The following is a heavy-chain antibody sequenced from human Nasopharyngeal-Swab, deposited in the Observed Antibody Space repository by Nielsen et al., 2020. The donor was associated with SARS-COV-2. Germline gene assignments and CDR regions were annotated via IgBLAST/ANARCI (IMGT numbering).Heavy chain of an antibody. CDR2: ISAYNGNT. Sequence: ASVKVSCKASGYTFTSYGISWVQQAPGQGLEWTGWISAYNGNTNYAQKLQGRVTMTTDTSTSTAYMELRSLRSDDTAVYYCATYVDTAMESFDYWGQGTLVTVSS. CDR1: GYTFTSYG. J-gene: IGHJ4*02. CDR3: ATYVDTAMESFDY. V-gene: IGHV1-18*04. D-gene: IGHD5-18*01.